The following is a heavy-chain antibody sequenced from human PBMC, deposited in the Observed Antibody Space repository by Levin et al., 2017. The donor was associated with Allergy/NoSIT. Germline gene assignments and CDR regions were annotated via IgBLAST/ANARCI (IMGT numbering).Heavy chain of an antibody. J-gene: IGHJ4*02. V-gene: IGHV5-10-1*01. Sequence: AGESLKISCKGSGYSFTSYWISWVRQMPGKGLEWMGRIDPSDSYTNYSPSFQGHVTISADKSISTAYLQWSSLKASDTAMYYCARHLWFGESHFDYWGQGTLVTVSS. CDR3: ARHLWFGESHFDY. D-gene: IGHD3-10*01. CDR1: GYSFTSYW. CDR2: IDPSDSYT.